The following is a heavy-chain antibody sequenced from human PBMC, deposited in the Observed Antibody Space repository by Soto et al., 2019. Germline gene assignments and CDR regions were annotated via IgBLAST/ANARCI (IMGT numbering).Heavy chain of an antibody. CDR1: GFSLSTSGVG. V-gene: IGHV2-5*02. D-gene: IGHD2-15*01. CDR2: IYWDDDK. CDR3: AHRRSYCSGGSCYSGFDY. J-gene: IGHJ4*02. Sequence: QITLKESGPTLVKPTQTLTLTCTFSGFSLSTSGVGVGWIRQPPGKALQWLALIYWDDDKRYSPSLKSRLTITKDTSKNQVVLTMTNMDPVDTATYYCAHRRSYCSGGSCYSGFDYWGQGTLVTVSS.